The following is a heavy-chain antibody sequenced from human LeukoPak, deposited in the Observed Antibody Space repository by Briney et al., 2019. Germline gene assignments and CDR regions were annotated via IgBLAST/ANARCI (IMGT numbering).Heavy chain of an antibody. V-gene: IGHV5-51*01. CDR3: ARLGAYCSSTSCYTKAPTGFDP. J-gene: IGHJ5*02. D-gene: IGHD2-2*02. CDR1: GSSFTSYW. CDR2: IYPGDSDT. Sequence: GESLKISCKGSGSSFTSYWIGWVRQLPGKGLEWMGIIYPGDSDTRYSPSFQGQVTISADKSISTAYLQWSSLKASDTAMYYCARLGAYCSSTSCYTKAPTGFDPWGQGTLVTVSS.